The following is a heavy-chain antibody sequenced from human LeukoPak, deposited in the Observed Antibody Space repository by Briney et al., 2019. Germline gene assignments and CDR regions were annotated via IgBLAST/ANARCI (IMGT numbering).Heavy chain of an antibody. D-gene: IGHD3-16*01. J-gene: IGHJ6*03. CDR1: GYTFSSYD. Sequence: ASVKVSCMASGYTFSSYDINWVRQATGQGLDWMGWMNPNSGNTGYAQKFQGRVTITRNTSISTAYMELSSLRSEDTAVYYCARGLGGSYGYYYYYYMDVWGKGTTVTVSS. V-gene: IGHV1-8*01. CDR2: MNPNSGNT. CDR3: ARGLGGSYGYYYYYYMDV.